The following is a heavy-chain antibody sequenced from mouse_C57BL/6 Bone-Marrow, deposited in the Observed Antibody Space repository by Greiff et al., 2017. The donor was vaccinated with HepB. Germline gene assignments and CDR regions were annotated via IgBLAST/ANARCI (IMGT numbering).Heavy chain of an antibody. Sequence: DVHLVESGPGLVKPSQSLSLTCSVTGYSITSGYYWNWIRQFPGNKLEWMGYISYDGSNNYNPSLKNRISITRDTSKNQFFLKLNSVTTEDTATYYCAKFFAYWGQGTLVTVSA. V-gene: IGHV3-6*01. CDR3: AKFFAY. CDR2: ISYDGSN. CDR1: GYSITSGYY. J-gene: IGHJ3*01.